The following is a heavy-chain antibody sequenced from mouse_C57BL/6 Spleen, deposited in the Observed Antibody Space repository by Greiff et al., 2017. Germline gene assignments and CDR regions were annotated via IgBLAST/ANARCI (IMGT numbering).Heavy chain of an antibody. D-gene: IGHD1-1*01. Sequence: VQLKESGEGLVKPGGSLKLSCAASGFTFSSYAMSWVRQTPEKRLEWVAYISSGGDYIYYADIVKGRFTISRDNARNTLYLQMSSLKSEATAMYYCTIEREFITTVVATNYYAMYYWGQGTSVTVSS. V-gene: IGHV5-9-1*02. J-gene: IGHJ4*01. CDR2: ISSGGDYI. CDR1: GFTFSSYA. CDR3: TIEREFITTVVATNYYAMYY.